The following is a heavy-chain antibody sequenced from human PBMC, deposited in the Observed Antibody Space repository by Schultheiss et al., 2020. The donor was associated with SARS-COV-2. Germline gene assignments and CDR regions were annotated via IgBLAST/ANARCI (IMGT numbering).Heavy chain of an antibody. CDR2: ISGSGGST. CDR1: GFTFDDYA. V-gene: IGHV3-23*01. CDR3: AKAEGLRFAFDI. J-gene: IGHJ3*02. D-gene: IGHD4-17*01. Sequence: GGSLRLSCAASGFTFDDYAMHWVRQAPGKGLEWVSAISGSGGSTYYADSVKGRFTISRDNSKNTLYLQMNSLRAEDTAVYYCAKAEGLRFAFDIWGQGTMVTVSS.